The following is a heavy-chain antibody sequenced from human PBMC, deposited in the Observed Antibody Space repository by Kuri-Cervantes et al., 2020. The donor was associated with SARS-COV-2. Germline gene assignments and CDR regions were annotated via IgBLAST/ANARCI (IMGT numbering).Heavy chain of an antibody. CDR1: GYTFTGYY. D-gene: IGHD2-21*02. Sequence: VKVSCKASGYTFTGYYMHWVRQAPGQGLEWMGWINPNSGGTNYAQKFQGRVTMTRDTSTSTAYMELSRLRSDDTAVYYCARADPPLAYCGGDCRLFDYWGQGTLVTVSS. CDR2: INPNSGGT. CDR3: ARADPPLAYCGGDCRLFDY. V-gene: IGHV1-2*02. J-gene: IGHJ4*02.